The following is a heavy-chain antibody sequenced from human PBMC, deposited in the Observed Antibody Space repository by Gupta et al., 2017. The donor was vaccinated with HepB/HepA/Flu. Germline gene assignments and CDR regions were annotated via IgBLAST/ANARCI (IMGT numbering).Heavy chain of an antibody. V-gene: IGHV1-2*02. D-gene: IGHD2-8*01. CDR1: GYTFTDHY. J-gene: IGHJ5*01. Sequence: QVQLVQSGAEVKKPGASVKVSCKASGYTFTDHYIHWVRQAPGQGLEWMGWLYGNTGATRYAQPFQDRVTMTRDTSITTSHLEMTSLTSDDAAVYYCARDAVRAGVSGSWFDSWGQGTLVSVSS. CDR3: ARDAVRAGVSGSWFDS. CDR2: LYGNTGAT.